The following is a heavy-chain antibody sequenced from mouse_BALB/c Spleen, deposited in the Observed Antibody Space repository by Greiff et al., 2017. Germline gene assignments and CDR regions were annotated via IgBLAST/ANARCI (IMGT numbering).Heavy chain of an antibody. J-gene: IGHJ4*01. CDR3: ARDRSLYGKGAMDY. V-gene: IGHV5-6-5*01. D-gene: IGHD2-1*01. CDR1: GFTFSSYA. Sequence: EVHLVESGGGLVKPGGSLKLSCAASGFTFSSYAMSWVRQTPEKRLEWVASISSGGSTYYPDSVKGRFTISRDNARNILYLQMSSLRSEDTAMYYCARDRSLYGKGAMDYWGQGTSVTVSS. CDR2: ISSGGST.